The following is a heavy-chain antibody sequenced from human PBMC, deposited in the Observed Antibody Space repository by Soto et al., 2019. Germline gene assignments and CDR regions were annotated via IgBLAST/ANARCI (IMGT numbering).Heavy chain of an antibody. CDR3: ASRRGDGYSSSESGFDY. J-gene: IGHJ4*02. V-gene: IGHV4-34*01. CDR2: INNSGST. Sequence: QVQLQQWGAGLLKPSETLSLTCAVYGGSFSGYYWSWIRQPPGKGLEWIGEINNSGSTNYNPSLTSRVTISVDTSKNQFSLKLSSVTAAATAVYYCASRRGDGYSSSESGFDYWGQGTLVTVSS. CDR1: GGSFSGYY. D-gene: IGHD6-13*01.